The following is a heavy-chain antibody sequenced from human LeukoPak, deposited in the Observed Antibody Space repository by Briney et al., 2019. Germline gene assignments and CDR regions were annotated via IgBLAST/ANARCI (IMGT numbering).Heavy chain of an antibody. CDR1: GGSFSGYY. J-gene: IGHJ3*02. V-gene: IGHV4-31*11. Sequence: SETLSLTCAVYGGSFSGYYWSWIRQHPGKGLEWIGYIYYSRSTYYNPSLKSRVTISVDTSKNQFSLKLSSVTAADTAVYYCARDHWSSSGLAAFDIWGQGTMATVSS. CDR3: ARDHWSSSGLAAFDI. D-gene: IGHD3-22*01. CDR2: IYYSRST.